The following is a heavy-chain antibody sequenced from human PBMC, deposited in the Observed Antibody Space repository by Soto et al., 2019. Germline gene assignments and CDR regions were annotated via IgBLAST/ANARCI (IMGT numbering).Heavy chain of an antibody. Sequence: QVQLVESGGGVVQPGRSLRLSCATSGFTFSGYAIHWVRQAPGKGLERVAVIRSGGNNKEYADSVKGRFTISRDNSKNTLYLQMNTLGADDTAVYYCARDNAAATVLYYWGQGTLVTVSS. CDR2: IRSGGNNK. J-gene: IGHJ4*02. D-gene: IGHD6-25*01. CDR1: GFTFSGYA. V-gene: IGHV3-33*01. CDR3: ARDNAAATVLYY.